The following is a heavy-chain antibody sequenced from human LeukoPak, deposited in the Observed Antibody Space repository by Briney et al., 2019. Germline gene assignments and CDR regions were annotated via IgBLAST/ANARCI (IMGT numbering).Heavy chain of an antibody. CDR3: AKDSDYYHSSGYYYAYFQH. V-gene: IGHV3-48*02. J-gene: IGHJ1*01. Sequence: GGSLRLSCADSRFSFSNAWMSWVRQAPGKGLEWVSYISSSSSTIYYADSVKGRFTISRDNAKNSLYLQMNSLRDEDTAVYYCAKDSDYYHSSGYYYAYFQHWGQGTLVTVSS. D-gene: IGHD3-22*01. CDR2: ISSSSSTI. CDR1: RFSFSNAW.